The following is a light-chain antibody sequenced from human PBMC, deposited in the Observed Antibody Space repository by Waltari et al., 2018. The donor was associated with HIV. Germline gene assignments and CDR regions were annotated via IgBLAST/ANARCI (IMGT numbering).Light chain of an antibody. CDR2: KDT. V-gene: IGLV3-25*03. CDR1: ALPKQY. J-gene: IGLJ3*02. CDR3: QSADSSGTYWM. Sequence: SHELPQPPSVSVSPGQTARITCLGDALPKQYAYWYQQKPGQAPILVMYKDTKRPSGIPERFSGSSSGTTVTLTISGVQPEDEADYYCQSADSSGTYWMFGGGTKLTVL.